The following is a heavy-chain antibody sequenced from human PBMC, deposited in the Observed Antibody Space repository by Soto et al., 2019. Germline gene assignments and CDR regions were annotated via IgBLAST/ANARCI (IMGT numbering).Heavy chain of an antibody. CDR2: ISGSGGTT. Sequence: EVQLLESGGGLVQPGGSLRLSCVVSGFTFSSYAMTWVRQPPGKGLEWVSSISGSGGTTYYADSVKGRFTISRDNSKNTLYLQMNSLRAEDTAIYYCAKPPDIVAPTFYYYGLDVRGQGTAVTVSS. CDR1: GFTFSSYA. J-gene: IGHJ6*02. D-gene: IGHD5-12*01. CDR3: AKPPDIVAPTFYYYGLDV. V-gene: IGHV3-23*01.